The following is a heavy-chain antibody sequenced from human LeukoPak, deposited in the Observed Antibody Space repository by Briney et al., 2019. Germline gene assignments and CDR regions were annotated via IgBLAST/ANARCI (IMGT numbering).Heavy chain of an antibody. V-gene: IGHV4-38-2*02. Sequence: SEILSLTCTVSGDSIGSRYYWVWIRQPPGKGLEWIGSVSLGGSTYYNPSLKSRVTVSVDPSKNQFSLLLSSLTAADTAVYFCARDPAPGGLDYWGQGTLVTVSS. CDR2: VSLGGST. D-gene: IGHD3-16*01. CDR1: GDSIGSRYY. J-gene: IGHJ4*02. CDR3: ARDPAPGGLDY.